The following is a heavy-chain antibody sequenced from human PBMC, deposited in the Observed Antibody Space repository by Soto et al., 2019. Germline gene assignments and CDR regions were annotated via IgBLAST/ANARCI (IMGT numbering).Heavy chain of an antibody. J-gene: IGHJ2*01. V-gene: IGHV5-10-1*01. D-gene: IGHD5-18*01. CDR1: GYNFTSHW. CDR2: IDPSDSYT. CDR3: ARGDTALSYWYFDL. Sequence: EVQLVQSGAEVKKPGESLRISCKGSGYNFTSHWISWVRQMPGKGLEWMGRIDPSDSYTSYSPSFQGHVTISADKSISTVYLQWSSLKASDTATYYCARGDTALSYWYFDLWGRGTLVTVSS.